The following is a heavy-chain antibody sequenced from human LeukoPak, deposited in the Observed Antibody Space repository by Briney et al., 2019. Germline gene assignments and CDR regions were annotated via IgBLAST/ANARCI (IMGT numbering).Heavy chain of an antibody. CDR3: TRGGDSYLGSSDY. J-gene: IGHJ4*01. Sequence: SETLSLTCSVSGYPISSGYYWGWIRQPPGKGLEWIGSIYHSGSTYHNPSLKSRVTISVDTSKNQLSLKLSSVTAADSAVYYCTRGGDSYLGSSDYWGHGTLVTASS. CDR1: GYPISSGYY. V-gene: IGHV4-38-2*02. D-gene: IGHD2-21*01. CDR2: IYHSGST.